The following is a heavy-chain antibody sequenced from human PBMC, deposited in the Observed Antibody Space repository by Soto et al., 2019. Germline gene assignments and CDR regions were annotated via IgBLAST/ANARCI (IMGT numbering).Heavy chain of an antibody. CDR3: ARDRRAAFEGTYYYDSSGYYLPDY. V-gene: IGHV3-74*01. D-gene: IGHD3-22*01. CDR2: INSDGSST. CDR1: GFTFSSYW. J-gene: IGHJ4*02. Sequence: QTGGSLRLSCAASGFTFSSYWMHWFRQAPGKGLVWVSRINSDGSSTSYADPVKGRFTISRDNAKNTLYLQMNSLRAEDTAVYYCARDRRAAFEGTYYYDSSGYYLPDYWGQGXLVTVSS.